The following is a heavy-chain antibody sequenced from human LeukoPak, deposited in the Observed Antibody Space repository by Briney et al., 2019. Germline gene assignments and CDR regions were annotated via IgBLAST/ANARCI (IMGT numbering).Heavy chain of an antibody. V-gene: IGHV3-48*03. CDR1: GFTFSSYA. J-gene: IGHJ4*02. CDR2: ISSSGSTI. D-gene: IGHD4-17*01. CDR3: ARGFRLRLDY. Sequence: GGSLRLSCAASGFTFSSYAMNWVRRAPGKGLEWVSYISSSGSTIYYADSVKGRFTISRDNAKNSLYLHMNSLRAEDTAVYYCARGFRLRLDYWGQGTLVTVSS.